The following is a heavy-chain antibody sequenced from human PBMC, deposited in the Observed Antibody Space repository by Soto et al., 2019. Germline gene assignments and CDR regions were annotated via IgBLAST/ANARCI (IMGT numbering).Heavy chain of an antibody. J-gene: IGHJ4*02. CDR1: VGSFSGYD. CDR3: ARAGYSYGLSTIEY. D-gene: IGHD5-18*01. Sequence: PSETLSLTCAVYVGSFSGYDWSWIRQPPGKGLEWIGEINRSGSANYNPSLKSRVSISVDTSKNQFSLKLSSVNAADTAVYYCARAGYSYGLSTIEYWGQGTMVTVSS. CDR2: INRSGSA. V-gene: IGHV4-34*01.